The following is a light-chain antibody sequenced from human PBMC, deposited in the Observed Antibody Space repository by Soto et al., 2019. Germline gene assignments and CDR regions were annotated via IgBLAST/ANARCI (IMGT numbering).Light chain of an antibody. CDR2: EVS. CDR1: SSDVGAYNY. V-gene: IGLV2-14*01. Sequence: QSALTQPASVSESPGQSITISCTGTSSDVGAYNYVSWYQQHPGKAPKLMIYEVSNRPSGVSNRFSGSKSGNTASLTISGLQAEDEADYYCSSYTSSSPLYVFGTGTQLTVL. J-gene: IGLJ1*01. CDR3: SSYTSSSPLYV.